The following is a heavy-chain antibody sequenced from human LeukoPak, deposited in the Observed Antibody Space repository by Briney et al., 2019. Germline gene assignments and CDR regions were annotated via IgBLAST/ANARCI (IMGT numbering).Heavy chain of an antibody. CDR3: AKDLVYLGYCSSTSCYVYAIDS. V-gene: IGHV3-30-3*01. CDR2: ISYDGNNK. Sequence: GGSLRLSCSASGFTFSSYAMHWFRKAPGKGLEWVAFISYDGNNKYSADSVKGRFTISRDNSKNMLYLQMNSLRAADTAVYYCAKDLVYLGYCSSTSCYVYAIDSWGQGTMVTVSS. CDR1: GFTFSSYA. J-gene: IGHJ3*02. D-gene: IGHD2-2*01.